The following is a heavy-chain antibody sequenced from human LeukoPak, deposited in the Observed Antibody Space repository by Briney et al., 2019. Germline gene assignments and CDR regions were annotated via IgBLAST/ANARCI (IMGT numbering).Heavy chain of an antibody. CDR2: IYYSGST. CDR3: ARSDSLYYYMDV. V-gene: IGHV4-39*07. J-gene: IGHJ6*03. CDR1: GGSISSSSYY. Sequence: SETLSLTCTVSGGSISSSSYYWGWIRQPPGKGLEWIGSIYYSGSTYYNPSLKSRVTISVDTSKNQFSLKLSSVTAADTAVYYCARSDSLYYYMDVWGKGTTVTVSS. D-gene: IGHD3-3*01.